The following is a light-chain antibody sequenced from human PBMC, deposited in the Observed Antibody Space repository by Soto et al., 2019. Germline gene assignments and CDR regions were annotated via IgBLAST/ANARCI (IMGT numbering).Light chain of an antibody. CDR3: QSSDSSLIASL. V-gene: IGLV1-40*01. CDR2: DNN. J-gene: IGLJ3*02. CDR1: SSNIGAGYD. Sequence: QPVLTQPPSVSGAPGQTVTISFTGSSSNIGAGYDVHWYQQFPGAAPKLLIYDNNNRPSGVPDRFSSSKSGASASLAITGLQPEDDADYYCQSSDSSLIASLFGGGTKLTGL.